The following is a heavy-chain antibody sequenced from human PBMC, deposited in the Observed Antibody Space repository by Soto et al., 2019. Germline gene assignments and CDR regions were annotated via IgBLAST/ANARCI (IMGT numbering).Heavy chain of an antibody. CDR3: ARDWGCSSSWPLG. V-gene: IGHV1-2*02. CDR1: GYTLTELS. CDR2: INPDSGGT. D-gene: IGHD6-13*01. J-gene: IGHJ4*02. Sequence: GPVKVSCKVSGYTLTELSMHWVRQAPGKGLEWMGWINPDSGGTNYAQKFQGRVTMTRDTSISTAYMELSRLRSDDTAVYYCARDWGCSSSWPLGWGQGTLGTVSS.